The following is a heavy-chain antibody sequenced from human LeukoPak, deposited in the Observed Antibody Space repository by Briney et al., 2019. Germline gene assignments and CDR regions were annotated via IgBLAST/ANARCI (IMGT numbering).Heavy chain of an antibody. V-gene: IGHV3-30-3*02. CDR2: ISYDGSNK. Sequence: GGSLRLSCAASGFTFSSYAMHWVRQAPGRGLEGVAVISYDGSNKYYADSVKGRFTISRDNSKNTLYLQMYSMRAEVTAVYYYAKISARYCSGGSCYSLDYWGQGTLVTVSS. D-gene: IGHD2-15*01. CDR3: AKISARYCSGGSCYSLDY. J-gene: IGHJ4*02. CDR1: GFTFSSYA.